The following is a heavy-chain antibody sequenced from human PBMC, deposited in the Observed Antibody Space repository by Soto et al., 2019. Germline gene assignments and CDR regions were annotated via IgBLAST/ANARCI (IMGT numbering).Heavy chain of an antibody. CDR2: INHSGST. V-gene: IGHV4-34*01. D-gene: IGHD3-10*01. Sequence: PSETLSLTCAVYGGSFSGYYWSWIRQPPGKGLKWIGEINHSGSTNYNPSLKSRVTISVDTSKNQFSLKLSSVTAADTAVYYCARSGSGSPDNSWFDPWGQGTLVTVSS. J-gene: IGHJ5*02. CDR3: ARSGSGSPDNSWFDP. CDR1: GGSFSGYY.